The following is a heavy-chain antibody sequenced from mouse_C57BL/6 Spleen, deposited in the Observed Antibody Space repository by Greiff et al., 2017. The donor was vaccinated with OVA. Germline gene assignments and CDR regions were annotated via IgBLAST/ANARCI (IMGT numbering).Heavy chain of an antibody. J-gene: IGHJ4*01. CDR3: ASGTTVVAPYAMEY. Sequence: QVQLQQSGAELVRPGTSVKMSCKASGYTFTNYWIGWAKQRPGHGLEWIGDIYPGGGYTNYNEKFKGKATLTADKSSSTAYMQFSSLTSEDSAIYYCASGTTVVAPYAMEYWGQGASVTVAS. CDR2: IYPGGGYT. D-gene: IGHD1-1*01. V-gene: IGHV1-63*01. CDR1: GYTFTNYW.